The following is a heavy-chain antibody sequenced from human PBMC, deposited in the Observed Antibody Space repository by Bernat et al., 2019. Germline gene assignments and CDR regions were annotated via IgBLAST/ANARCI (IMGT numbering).Heavy chain of an antibody. J-gene: IGHJ4*02. CDR1: GYTFSSYG. V-gene: IGHV1-18*01. CDR2: ISADNDNT. Sequence: QLVPSVSTVKNTASSVKFACKASGYTFSSYGISWVRQAPGQGLEWVGWISADNDNTDYVQEFQGRVTMTTDTSTSTAYMELRSLRSDDTAVYYCARVGLDTTGYFGYYFDYWGQGTL. D-gene: IGHD3-22*01. CDR3: ARVGLDTTGYFGYYFDY.